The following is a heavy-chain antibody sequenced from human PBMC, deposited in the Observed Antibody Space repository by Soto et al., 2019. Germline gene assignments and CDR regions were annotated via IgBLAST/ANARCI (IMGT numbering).Heavy chain of an antibody. J-gene: IGHJ5*02. D-gene: IGHD5-18*01. V-gene: IGHV1-46*01. CDR1: GYTFTSYY. Sequence: ASVKVSCKASGYTFTSYYMHWVRQAPGQGLEWMGIINPSGGSTSCAQKFQGRVTMTRDTSTSTVYMELSSLRSEDTAVYYCARGDSGYSYGLNWFDPWGQGTLVTAPQ. CDR2: INPSGGST. CDR3: ARGDSGYSYGLNWFDP.